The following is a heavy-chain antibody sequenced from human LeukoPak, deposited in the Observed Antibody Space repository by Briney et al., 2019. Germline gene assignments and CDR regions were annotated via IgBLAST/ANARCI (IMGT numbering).Heavy chain of an antibody. Sequence: GGSLRLSCAASGFTFNTYPMHWVRQAPGKGLEWVAVISYDGSKDYYADPVKGRFTISRDNSKNTLYLQMNSLTPEDTAVYYCARETYYYDRWGQGTLVTVSS. CDR1: GFTFNTYP. D-gene: IGHD3-22*01. J-gene: IGHJ4*02. CDR3: ARETYYYDR. V-gene: IGHV3-30-3*01. CDR2: ISYDGSKD.